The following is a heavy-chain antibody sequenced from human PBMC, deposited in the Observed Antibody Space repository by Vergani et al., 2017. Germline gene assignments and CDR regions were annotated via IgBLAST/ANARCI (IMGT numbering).Heavy chain of an antibody. V-gene: IGHV1-69*02. CDR2: IIPILGIA. J-gene: IGHJ6*02. CDR3: ARQGYCSSTSCYGYYYYYGMDV. D-gene: IGHD2-2*01. CDR1: GGTFSSYT. Sequence: QVQLVQSGAEVKKPGSSVKVSCKPSGGTFSSYTFSWVGQAPGQGLEWMGRIIPILGIANYAQKFQGRVTITADKSTSTAYMELSSLRSEDTAVYYCARQGYCSSTSCYGYYYYYGMDVWGQXXTV.